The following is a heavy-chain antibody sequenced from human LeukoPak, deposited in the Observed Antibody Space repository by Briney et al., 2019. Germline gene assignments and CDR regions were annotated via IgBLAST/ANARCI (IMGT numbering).Heavy chain of an antibody. V-gene: IGHV1-69*04. CDR1: GGTFSSYA. CDR3: ARDWFPQVGYCSSTSCYNYFDY. CDR2: IIPIFGIA. Sequence: SVKVSCKASGGTFSSYAISWVRQAPGQGLEWMGRIIPIFGIANYAQKFQGRVTITADKSTSTAYMELSSLRSEDTAVYYCARDWFPQVGYCSSTSCYNYFDYWGQGTLVTVSS. J-gene: IGHJ4*02. D-gene: IGHD2-2*02.